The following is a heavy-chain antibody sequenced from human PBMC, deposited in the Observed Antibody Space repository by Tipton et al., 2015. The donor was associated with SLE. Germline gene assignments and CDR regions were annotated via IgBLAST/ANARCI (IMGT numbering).Heavy chain of an antibody. CDR1: GFTFSRYA. V-gene: IGHV3-23*01. CDR2: ISGTADSSDRR. CDR3: ARAVADWGWLLTH. J-gene: IGHJ4*02. D-gene: IGHD7-27*01. Sequence: SLRLSCTASGFTFSRYAMTWVRQAPGKGLEWVSVISGTADSSDRRYYTDSVQGRFTISRDNSMNTLYLQMNSLRAEDTAVYYCARAVADWGWLLTHWGQGTLVTVSS.